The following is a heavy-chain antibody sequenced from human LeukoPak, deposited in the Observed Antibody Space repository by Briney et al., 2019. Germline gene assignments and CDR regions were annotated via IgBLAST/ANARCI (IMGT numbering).Heavy chain of an antibody. CDR3: ARGIRFLEWLGSHWFDP. Sequence: SETLSLTCTVSGGSISSFDWSWIRQPPGKGLEWIGNINYSGTSDYNPSLKSRVTISVDTSKNQFSLKLSSVTAADTAVYYCARGIRFLEWLGSHWFDPWGQGTLVTVSS. CDR1: GGSISSFD. CDR2: INYSGTS. J-gene: IGHJ5*02. D-gene: IGHD3-3*01. V-gene: IGHV4-59*12.